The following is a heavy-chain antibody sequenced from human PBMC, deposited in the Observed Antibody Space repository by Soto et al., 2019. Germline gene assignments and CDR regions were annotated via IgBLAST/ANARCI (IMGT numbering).Heavy chain of an antibody. CDR3: ARSRGSYRVFDY. D-gene: IGHD1-26*01. CDR1: GGSFSGYY. V-gene: IGHV4-34*01. J-gene: IGHJ4*02. Sequence: QVQLQQWGAGLLKPSETLSLTCAVYGGSFSGYYWSWIRQPPGKGLEWIGEINHSGSTNYNPSLKSRVTRSVDTSKNQFSLKLSSVTAADTAVYYCARSRGSYRVFDYWGQGTLVTVSS. CDR2: INHSGST.